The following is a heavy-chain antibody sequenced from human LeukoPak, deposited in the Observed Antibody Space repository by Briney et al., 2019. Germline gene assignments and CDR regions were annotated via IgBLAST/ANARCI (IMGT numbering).Heavy chain of an antibody. Sequence: GGPLRLSCAASGFTFSTYWMSWVRQAPGKGLEWVANMRQDGGEIYYVDSVKGRFTISRDNAKNSPSLQMNGLRAEDTAVYYCARRVSGREKYFDYWGQGTLVTVSS. CDR1: GFTFSTYW. CDR2: MRQDGGEI. J-gene: IGHJ4*02. V-gene: IGHV3-7*01. D-gene: IGHD6-19*01. CDR3: ARRVSGREKYFDY.